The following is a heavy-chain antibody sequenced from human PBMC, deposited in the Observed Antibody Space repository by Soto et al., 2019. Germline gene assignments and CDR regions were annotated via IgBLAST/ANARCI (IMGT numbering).Heavy chain of an antibody. D-gene: IGHD3-22*01. CDR1: GITISNYP. CDR2: ISGSGDGT. V-gene: IGHV3-23*01. Sequence: GGSLRLSCAASGITISNYPMSWVRQAPGKGLDWVSGISGSGDGTYYGDSAKGRFTISKDISKNSLSLQLDSLGVEDTAVYFCVKDDGGYPSTAPHWGQGTLVTVSS. CDR3: VKDDGGYPSTAPH. J-gene: IGHJ4*02.